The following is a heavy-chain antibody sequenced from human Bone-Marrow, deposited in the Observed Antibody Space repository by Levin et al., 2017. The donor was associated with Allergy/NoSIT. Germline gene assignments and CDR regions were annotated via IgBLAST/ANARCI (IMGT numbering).Heavy chain of an antibody. J-gene: IGHJ4*02. D-gene: IGHD2-15*01. CDR3: ARPAMSVVEGDDY. V-gene: IGHV5-10-1*01. CDR1: GYSFTSYW. Sequence: GASVKVSCKGSGYSFTSYWISWVRQMPGKGLEWMGRIDPSDSYTNYSPSFQGHVTISADKSISTAYLQWSSLKASDTAMYYCARPAMSVVEGDDYWGQGTLVTVSS. CDR2: IDPSDSYT.